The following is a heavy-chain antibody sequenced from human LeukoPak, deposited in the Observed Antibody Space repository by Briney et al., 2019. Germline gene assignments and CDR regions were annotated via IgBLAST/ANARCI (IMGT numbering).Heavy chain of an antibody. CDR3: ARLLDVRDY. J-gene: IGHJ4*02. V-gene: IGHV3-30*03. Sequence: GGSLRLSCAASGFTFSSYGMHWVRQAPGKGLEWVAVISYDGSNKYYADSVKGRFTISRDNSKNTLYLQMNSLRAEDTAVYYCARLLDVRDYWGQGTLVTVSS. CDR2: ISYDGSNK. CDR1: GFTFSSYG.